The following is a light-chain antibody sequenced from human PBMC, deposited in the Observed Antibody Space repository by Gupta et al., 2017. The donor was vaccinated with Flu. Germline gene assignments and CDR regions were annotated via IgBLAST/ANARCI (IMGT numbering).Light chain of an antibody. CDR2: SNN. CDR1: SSNNGSNT. Sequence: RVTISCSGSSSNNGSNTVNWYQQLPGTAPKLLIYSNNQRPSGVPDRFSGSKSGTSASLAISGLQSEDEADYYCAAWDDSLNGVVFGGGTKLTVL. J-gene: IGLJ2*01. CDR3: AAWDDSLNGVV. V-gene: IGLV1-44*01.